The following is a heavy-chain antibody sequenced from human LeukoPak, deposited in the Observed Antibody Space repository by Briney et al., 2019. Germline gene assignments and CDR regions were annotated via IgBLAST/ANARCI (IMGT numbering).Heavy chain of an antibody. V-gene: IGHV1-8*03. CDR1: GYTFTSYD. Sequence: ASVKVSCKASGYTFTSYDINWVRQATGQGLEWMGWMNPNSGNTGYAQKFQGRVTITRNTSISTAYMELSSLRSEDTAVYYCARAGASVGAAAGDYWGQGTLVTVSS. CDR2: MNPNSGNT. J-gene: IGHJ4*02. CDR3: ARAGASVGAAAGDY. D-gene: IGHD6-13*01.